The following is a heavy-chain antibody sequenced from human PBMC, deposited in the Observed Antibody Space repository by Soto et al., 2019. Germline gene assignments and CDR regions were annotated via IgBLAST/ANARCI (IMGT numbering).Heavy chain of an antibody. J-gene: IGHJ4*02. V-gene: IGHV3-23*01. CDR3: AKDLKWFGELLAHDY. Sequence: GGSLRLSCAASGFTFSSYAMSWVRQAPGKGLEWVSAISGSGSSTYYADSVKGRFTISRDNSKNTLYLQMNSLRAEDTAVYYCAKDLKWFGELLAHDYWGQGTLVTVSS. CDR1: GFTFSSYA. D-gene: IGHD3-10*01. CDR2: ISGSGSST.